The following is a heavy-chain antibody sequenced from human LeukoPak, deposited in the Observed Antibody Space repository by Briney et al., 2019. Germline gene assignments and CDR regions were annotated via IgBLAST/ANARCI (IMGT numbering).Heavy chain of an antibody. D-gene: IGHD3-22*01. V-gene: IGHV3-53*01. CDR1: GFTVSSNY. CDR3: ARDGGGITMIVVPDY. Sequence: GGSLRLSCAASGFTVSSNYMSWVRQAPGKGLEWVSVIYSGGSTYYADSVKGRFTISRDNAKNSLYLQMNSLRAEDTAVYYCARDGGGITMIVVPDYWGQGTLVTVSS. J-gene: IGHJ4*02. CDR2: IYSGGST.